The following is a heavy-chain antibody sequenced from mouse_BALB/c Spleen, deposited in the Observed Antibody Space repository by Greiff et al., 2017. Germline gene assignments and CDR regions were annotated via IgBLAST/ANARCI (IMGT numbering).Heavy chain of an antibody. CDR3: TRTDDGYSFAY. Sequence: LQQPGSELVRPGASVKLSCKASGYTFTSYWMHWVKQRHGQGLEWIGNIYPGSGSTNYDEKFKSKGTLTVDTSSSTAYMHLSSLTSEDSAVYYCTRTDDGYSFAYWGQGTLVTVSA. D-gene: IGHD2-3*01. CDR1: GYTFTSYW. V-gene: IGHV1S22*01. J-gene: IGHJ3*01. CDR2: IYPGSGST.